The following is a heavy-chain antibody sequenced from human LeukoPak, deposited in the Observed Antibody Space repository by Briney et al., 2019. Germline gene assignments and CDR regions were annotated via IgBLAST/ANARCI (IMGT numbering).Heavy chain of an antibody. Sequence: VASVKVSCKASGYTFTGYYMHWVRQAPGQGLEWTGWINPNSGGTNYAQKFQGRVTMTRDTSISTAYMELSRLRSDDTAVYYCARGPERNGYYYYYYMDVWGKGTTVTVSS. CDR1: GYTFTGYY. V-gene: IGHV1-2*02. CDR3: ARGPERNGYYYYYYMDV. D-gene: IGHD2-8*01. CDR2: INPNSGGT. J-gene: IGHJ6*03.